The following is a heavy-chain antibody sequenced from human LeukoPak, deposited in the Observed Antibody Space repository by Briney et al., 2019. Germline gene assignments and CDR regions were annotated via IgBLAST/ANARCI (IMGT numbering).Heavy chain of an antibody. Sequence: GGSLRLSCAGTGFTFSNYWMNWVRQAPGKGLEWVANIKEDGNRINYVDSVKGRFTISRDNAKNSVYLQIDNLRAEDTAVYYCVGSSGWLFDYWGQGILVAVSS. D-gene: IGHD6-19*01. J-gene: IGHJ4*02. V-gene: IGHV3-7*01. CDR1: GFTFSNYW. CDR2: IKEDGNRI. CDR3: VGSSGWLFDY.